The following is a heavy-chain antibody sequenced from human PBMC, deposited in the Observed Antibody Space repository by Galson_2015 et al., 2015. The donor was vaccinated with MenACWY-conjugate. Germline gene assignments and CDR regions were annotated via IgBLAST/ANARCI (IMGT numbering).Heavy chain of an antibody. Sequence: QSGAEVKKPGESLKISCQGSGYSFTNYWIAWVRQMPGKGLEWVGLINPVDSNIRYSPSFQGQVTISADESISTAYLQWSSLKASDPAMYFCARPPPGGRGMDVWGRGTTVPVSS. CDR2: INPVDSNI. CDR1: GYSFTNYW. CDR3: ARPPPGGRGMDV. D-gene: IGHD1-26*01. J-gene: IGHJ6*02. V-gene: IGHV5-51*01.